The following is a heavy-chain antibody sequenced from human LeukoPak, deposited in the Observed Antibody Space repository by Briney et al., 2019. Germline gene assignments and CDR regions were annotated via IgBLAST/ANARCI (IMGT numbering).Heavy chain of an antibody. CDR3: ASSDRPPDY. V-gene: IGHV3-48*04. J-gene: IGHJ4*02. D-gene: IGHD6-6*01. Sequence: PGRSLRLSCAASGFTFSSYGMHWVRQAPGKGLEWVSYISSRSSTIYYADSVKGRFTISRDNAKNSLYLQMNSLRAEDTAVYYCASSDRPPDYWGQGTLDTVSS. CDR2: ISSRSSTI. CDR1: GFTFSSYG.